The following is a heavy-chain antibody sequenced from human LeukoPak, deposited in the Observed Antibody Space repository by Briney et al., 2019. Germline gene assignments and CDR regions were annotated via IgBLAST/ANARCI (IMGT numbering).Heavy chain of an antibody. D-gene: IGHD3-16*02. CDR3: ARGLGQHYDYVWGSYRTYYMDV. CDR1: AYTFTSYD. Sequence: GASVTVSFKASAYTFTSYDINWVRQATGQGLEWMGWMNPNSGNTGYSQKFQGRVTITRNTSISTAYMELSSLRSEDTAVYYCARGLGQHYDYVWGSYRTYYMDVWGKGTTVTVSS. V-gene: IGHV1-8*03. J-gene: IGHJ6*03. CDR2: MNPNSGNT.